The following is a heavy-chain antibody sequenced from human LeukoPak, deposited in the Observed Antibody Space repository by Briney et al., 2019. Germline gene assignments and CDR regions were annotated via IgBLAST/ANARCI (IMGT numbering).Heavy chain of an antibody. CDR2: ISSSSSYI. V-gene: IGHV3-21*01. D-gene: IGHD2-21*01. CDR1: GFTFSSYS. Sequence: SGGSLRLSCAASGFTFSSYSMNWVRQAPGKGLEWVSSISSSSSYIYYADSVKGRFTISRDNAKNSLYLQMNSLRAEDTAVYYCARFAYCGGHCYYFDYWGQGTLVTVSS. J-gene: IGHJ4*02. CDR3: ARFAYCGGHCYYFDY.